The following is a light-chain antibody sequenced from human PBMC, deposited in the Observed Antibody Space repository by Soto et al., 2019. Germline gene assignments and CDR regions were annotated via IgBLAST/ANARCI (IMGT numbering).Light chain of an antibody. CDR3: CSYAGTSSLYV. J-gene: IGLJ1*01. V-gene: IGLV2-11*01. CDR1: SSDVGHYNF. Sequence: QSALTQPRSVSGSPGQSVTISCTGTSSDVGHYNFVSRYLQHPGKAPKLIISDVSKRPSGVPDRFSGSKSGNTASLTISGLQAEDEADYYCCSYAGTSSLYVFGTGTKVTVL. CDR2: DVS.